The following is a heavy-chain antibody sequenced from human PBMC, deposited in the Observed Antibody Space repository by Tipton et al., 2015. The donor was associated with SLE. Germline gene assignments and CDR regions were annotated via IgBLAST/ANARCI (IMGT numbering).Heavy chain of an antibody. J-gene: IGHJ4*02. CDR2: INHSGST. CDR3: VRRETGSGSYSKWGFDY. Sequence: TLSLTCAVYGGSFSGDYWSWIRQPPGKGLEWIGEINHSGSTNYNPSLKSRVTISVDTSKNQFSLRLTSVTAADTAVYYCVRRETGSGSYSKWGFDYWGQGTLVTVSS. D-gene: IGHD3-10*01. CDR1: GGSFSGDY. V-gene: IGHV4-34*01.